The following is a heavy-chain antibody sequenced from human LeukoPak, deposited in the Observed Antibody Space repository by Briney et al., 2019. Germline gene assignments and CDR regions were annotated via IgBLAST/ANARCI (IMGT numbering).Heavy chain of an antibody. J-gene: IGHJ6*02. Sequence: ASVKVSCKASGYTFTNYDINWVRQATGQGLEWMGWMNPNSGNTGYAQKFQGRVTMTRNTSISTAYMELSSLRSEDTAVYYCASLDRHSSSWYNYYYGMDVWGQGTTVTVSS. CDR1: GYTFTNYD. D-gene: IGHD6-13*01. CDR3: ASLDRHSSSWYNYYYGMDV. V-gene: IGHV1-8*01. CDR2: MNPNSGNT.